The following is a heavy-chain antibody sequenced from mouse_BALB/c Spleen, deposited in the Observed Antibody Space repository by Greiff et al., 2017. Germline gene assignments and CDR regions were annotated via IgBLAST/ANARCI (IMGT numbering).Heavy chain of an antibody. Sequence: LQQPGSELVRPGASVKLSCKASGYTFTSYWMHWVKQRHGQGLEWIGNLYPGSGSTNYDEKFKSKGTLTVDTSSSTAYMHLSSLTSEDSAVYYCTRDRYDAGVYAMDYWGQGTSVTVSS. CDR2: LYPGSGST. V-gene: IGHV1S22*01. CDR3: TRDRYDAGVYAMDY. CDR1: GYTFTSYW. J-gene: IGHJ4*01. D-gene: IGHD2-14*01.